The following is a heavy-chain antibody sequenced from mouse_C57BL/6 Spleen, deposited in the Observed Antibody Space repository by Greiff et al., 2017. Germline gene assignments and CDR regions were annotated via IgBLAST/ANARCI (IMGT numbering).Heavy chain of an antibody. J-gene: IGHJ3*01. CDR3: ARELPWFAY. Sequence: VMLVESGPELVKPGASVKISCKASGYAFSSSWMNWVKQRPGKGLEWIGRIYPGDGDTNYNGKFKGKATLTADKSSSTAYMQLSSLTSEDSAVYFCARELPWFAYWGQGTLVTVSA. CDR1: GYAFSSSW. D-gene: IGHD1-1*01. V-gene: IGHV1-82*01. CDR2: IYPGDGDT.